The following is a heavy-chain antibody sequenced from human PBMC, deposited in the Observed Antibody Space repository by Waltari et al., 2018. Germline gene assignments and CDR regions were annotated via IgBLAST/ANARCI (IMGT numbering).Heavy chain of an antibody. CDR1: GGSFSGYY. CDR2: INQSGRT. J-gene: IGHJ6*03. V-gene: IGHV4-34*01. Sequence: QVQLQQWGAGLLKPSETLSPTCVVSGGSFSGYYVSWIRPPPGKGLEWIGEINQSGRTNYNPSLKSRVTISIDTSKIQFSLKLRSVTVADTAVYYCARANTIFGVIRTWYYMDVWGKGTPVTVSS. D-gene: IGHD3-3*01. CDR3: ARANTIFGVIRTWYYMDV.